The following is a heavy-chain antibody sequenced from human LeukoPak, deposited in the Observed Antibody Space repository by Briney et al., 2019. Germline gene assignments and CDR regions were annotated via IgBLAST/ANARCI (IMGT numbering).Heavy chain of an antibody. J-gene: IGHJ4*02. D-gene: IGHD4-23*01. Sequence: GGSLRLSCAVSGFTFNRHWMAWVRQAPGKGLEWVATIKQDGSENYYVESVKGRFTIVRDDGKNSVYLQMNSLRVEDTALYYCARGGSYGGYHSYWGQGTLVTVSS. V-gene: IGHV3-7*01. CDR2: IKQDGSEN. CDR3: ARGGSYGGYHSY. CDR1: GFTFNRHW.